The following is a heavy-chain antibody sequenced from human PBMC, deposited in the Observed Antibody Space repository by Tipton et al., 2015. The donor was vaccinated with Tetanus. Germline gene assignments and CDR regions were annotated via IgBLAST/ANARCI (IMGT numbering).Heavy chain of an antibody. CDR3: ARGVQLAHWCFDI. CDR2: LYNSGRT. D-gene: IGHD4/OR15-4a*01. Sequence: TLSLTCTVSGDSVNNGGYYWGWIRQFPGKGLEWIGYLYNSGRTNYNPSLKTRLTMSVDTSKNQFSLKLTSVTAADTALYYCARGVQLAHWCFDIWGRGTLVSVSS. J-gene: IGHJ2*01. V-gene: IGHV4-31*03. CDR1: GDSVNNGGYY.